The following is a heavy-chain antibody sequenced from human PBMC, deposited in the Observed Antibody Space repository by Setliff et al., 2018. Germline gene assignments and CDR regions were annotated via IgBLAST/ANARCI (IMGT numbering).Heavy chain of an antibody. D-gene: IGHD5-12*01. V-gene: IGHV4-59*08. Sequence: KPSETLSLTCTVSGGSISPYFWSWVRQPPGKGLEWIGYIYHNGNTNYNPSLQSRVTISIDTSKNQFSLKMTSVTAADTALYYCAGTPARGTTWLSPFDYWGQGTLVTVSS. CDR3: AGTPARGTTWLSPFDY. CDR1: GGSISPYF. J-gene: IGHJ4*02. CDR2: IYHNGNT.